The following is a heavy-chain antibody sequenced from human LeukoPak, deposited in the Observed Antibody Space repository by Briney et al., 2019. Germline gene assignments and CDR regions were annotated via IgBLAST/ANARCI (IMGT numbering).Heavy chain of an antibody. CDR1: GYTFTSYD. CDR3: ARRGWSVTTGIDY. Sequence: GASVKVSCKASGYTFTSYDINWVRQATGQGLEWMGWMNPNSGGTNYAQKFQGRVTMTRDTSTTTVYMELSSLSSEDTAVYYCARRGWSVTTGIDYWGQGTLVTVSS. D-gene: IGHD4-11*01. CDR2: MNPNSGGT. J-gene: IGHJ4*02. V-gene: IGHV1-8*01.